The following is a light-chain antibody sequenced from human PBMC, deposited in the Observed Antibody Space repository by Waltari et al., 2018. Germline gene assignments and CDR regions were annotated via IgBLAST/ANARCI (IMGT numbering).Light chain of an antibody. CDR1: QSISSW. Sequence: DIQMTQSPSTLSASVGDRVTITCRASQSISSWLAWYQQKPGKAPNLLIYKASSLDSGVPSRVSVRGAGTECTLTSSSLEPDGFATYYWQQHHSSPLTFGGRTKVEIK. J-gene: IGKJ4*01. V-gene: IGKV1-5*03. CDR3: QQHHSSPLT. CDR2: KAS.